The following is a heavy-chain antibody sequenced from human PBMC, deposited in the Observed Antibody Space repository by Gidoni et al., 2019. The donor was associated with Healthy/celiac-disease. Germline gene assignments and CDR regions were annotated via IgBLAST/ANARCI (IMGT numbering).Heavy chain of an antibody. CDR3: ARLRIVVVPAATYNWFDP. D-gene: IGHD2-2*01. CDR1: GGPISSSSYY. CDR2: IYYSGST. Sequence: QLQLQESGPGLVKPSETLSLTCTVSGGPISSSSYYWGWIRQPPGKGLEWIGSIYYSGSTYHNPSLKSRVTISVDTSKNQFSLKLSSVTAADTAVYYCARLRIVVVPAATYNWFDPWGQGTLVTVSS. J-gene: IGHJ5*02. V-gene: IGHV4-39*01.